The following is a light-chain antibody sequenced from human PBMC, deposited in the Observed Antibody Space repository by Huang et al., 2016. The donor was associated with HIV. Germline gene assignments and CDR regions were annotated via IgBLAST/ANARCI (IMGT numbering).Light chain of an antibody. CDR1: QSVLYSSNNKND. J-gene: IGKJ3*01. Sequence: DIVMTQSPDSLAVSLGERATINCKSSQSVLYSSNNKNDLAWYQQKPGQPPKLLIYWASTRESGVPDRFSGSGSGTDFTRTISSLQAEDVAVYYCQQYYSTPLTFGPGTKVDIK. CDR2: WAS. CDR3: QQYYSTPLT. V-gene: IGKV4-1*01.